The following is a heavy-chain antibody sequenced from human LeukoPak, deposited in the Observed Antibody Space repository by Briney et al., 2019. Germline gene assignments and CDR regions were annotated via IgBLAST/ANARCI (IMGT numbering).Heavy chain of an antibody. CDR3: ARDVFASSGWFQNYYYYYYMDV. CDR2: IKQDGSEK. J-gene: IGHJ6*03. D-gene: IGHD6-19*01. CDR1: GFTFSSYG. V-gene: IGHV3-7*01. Sequence: PGGTLRLSCAASGFTFSSYGMSWVRQAPGKGLEWVANIKQDGSEKYYVDSVKGRFTISRDNAKNSLYLQMNSLRAEDTAVYYCARDVFASSGWFQNYYYYYYMDVWGKGTTVTVSS.